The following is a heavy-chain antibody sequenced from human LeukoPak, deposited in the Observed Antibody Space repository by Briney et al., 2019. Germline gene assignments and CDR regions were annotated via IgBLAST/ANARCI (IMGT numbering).Heavy chain of an antibody. CDR3: AKERIAAAAKFDY. CDR2: IISHSRTI. V-gene: IGHV3-9*01. J-gene: IGHJ4*02. CDR1: GVTFDDYA. Sequence: GGSLRLSCAASGVTFDDYAMHWVGQAAGKGVEGVSGIISHSRTIGYADSVKCLFTISRANANNSLYLQMNSLTAEDTALYYCAKERIAAAAKFDYWGQGTLVTVSS. D-gene: IGHD6-13*01.